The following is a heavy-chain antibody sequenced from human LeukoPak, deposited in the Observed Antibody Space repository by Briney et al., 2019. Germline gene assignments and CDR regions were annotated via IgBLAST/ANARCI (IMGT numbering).Heavy chain of an antibody. D-gene: IGHD2-21*01. CDR1: GFTFKIFW. CDR3: ARAEGGAFDY. J-gene: IGHJ4*02. V-gene: IGHV3-74*03. CDR2: INTDGSST. Sequence: GGSLRLSCAASGFTFKIFWMHWVRQGPGKGLVWVSRINTDGSSTMYEDSVKGRFTVSRDNAKNTVYLQMNSLRAEDTAVYYCARAEGGAFDYWGQGNLVTVSS.